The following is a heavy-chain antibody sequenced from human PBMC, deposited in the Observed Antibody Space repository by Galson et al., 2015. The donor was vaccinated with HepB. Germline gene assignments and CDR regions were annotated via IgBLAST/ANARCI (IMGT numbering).Heavy chain of an antibody. Sequence: SLRLSCAASGFTFSSYAMSWVRQAPGKGLEWVSAISGSGGSTYNADSVKGRFTISRDNSKNTLYLQMNSLRAEDTAVYYCAKERGYGDFDEGVFTGWGQGTLVTVSS. CDR3: AKERGYGDFDEGVFTG. J-gene: IGHJ4*02. D-gene: IGHD4-17*01. CDR2: ISGSGGST. CDR1: GFTFSSYA. V-gene: IGHV3-23*01.